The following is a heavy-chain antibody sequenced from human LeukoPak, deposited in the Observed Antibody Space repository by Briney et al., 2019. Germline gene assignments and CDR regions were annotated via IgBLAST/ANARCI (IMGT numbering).Heavy chain of an antibody. V-gene: IGHV1-69*05. CDR2: IIPIFGTA. D-gene: IGHD3-3*01. CDR1: GGTFSSYA. Sequence: ASVKVSCKASGGTFSSYATSWVRQAPGQGLEWMGRIIPIFGTANYAQKFQGRVTITTDESTSTAYMELSSLRSEDTAVYYCARDHYDFWSGYLQSPDYWGQGTLVTVSS. J-gene: IGHJ4*02. CDR3: ARDHYDFWSGYLQSPDY.